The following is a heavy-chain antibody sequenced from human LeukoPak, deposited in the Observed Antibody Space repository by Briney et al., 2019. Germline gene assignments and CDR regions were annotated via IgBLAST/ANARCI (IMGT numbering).Heavy chain of an antibody. V-gene: IGHV3-48*04. Sequence: GGSLRLSCAASGFTFSSYSMNWVRQAPGKGLEWVSYISSSSSTIYYADSVKGRFTISRDNAKNSLYLQMNSLRAEDTAVYYCARDARGDYEGYWGQGTLVTVSS. CDR3: ARDARGDYEGY. CDR2: ISSSSSTI. CDR1: GFTFSSYS. J-gene: IGHJ4*02. D-gene: IGHD4-17*01.